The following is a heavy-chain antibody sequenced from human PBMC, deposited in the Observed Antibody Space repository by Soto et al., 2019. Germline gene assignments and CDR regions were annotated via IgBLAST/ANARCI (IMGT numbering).Heavy chain of an antibody. CDR2: INPKSGGT. D-gene: IGHD6-19*01. V-gene: IGHV1-2*02. Sequence: ASVKVSCKASGGTFSSYAISWVRQAPGQGLEWVGWINPKSGGTNYAVKFQGKVTMSRDASISTAYLELSRLTSDDTAVYYCGRDGSGYYNSLDVWGHGTTVTSP. CDR3: GRDGSGYYNSLDV. CDR1: GGTFSSYA. J-gene: IGHJ6*02.